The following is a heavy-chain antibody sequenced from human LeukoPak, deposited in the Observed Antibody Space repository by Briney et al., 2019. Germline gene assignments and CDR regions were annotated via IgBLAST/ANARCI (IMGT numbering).Heavy chain of an antibody. J-gene: IGHJ4*02. CDR3: ATDPGYSSGWYGGVY. CDR1: GYTFTSYY. CDR2: INPNSGST. V-gene: IGHV1-46*01. Sequence: ASVKVSRKASGYTFTSYYMHWVRQAPGQGLEWMGIINPNSGSTTYAQKFQGRVTMTEDTSTDTAYMELSSLRSEDTAVYYCATDPGYSSGWYGGVYWGQGTLVTVSS. D-gene: IGHD6-19*01.